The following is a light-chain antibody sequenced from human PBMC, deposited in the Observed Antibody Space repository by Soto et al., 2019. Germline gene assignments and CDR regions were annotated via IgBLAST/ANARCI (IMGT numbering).Light chain of an antibody. J-gene: IGLJ2*01. CDR1: SSNIGSNF. Sequence: QSVLTQPPSASGTPGQRVTISCSGSSSNIGSNFIYWYQQLPGTAPKLLIYRNNQRPSGVPDRFSGSKSGTSASLAISGLRSEDEDDYYCTAWDDSLRGRLFGGGTKLTVL. CDR3: TAWDDSLRGRL. CDR2: RNN. V-gene: IGLV1-47*01.